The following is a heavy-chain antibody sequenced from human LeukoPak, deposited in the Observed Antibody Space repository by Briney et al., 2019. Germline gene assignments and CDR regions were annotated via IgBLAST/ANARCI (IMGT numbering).Heavy chain of an antibody. CDR1: GFTFTSYA. J-gene: IGHJ4*02. V-gene: IGHV3-23*01. Sequence: GGSLRLSCAASGFTFTSYAMSWVRQAPGEGLEWVSAISAGGGTTYYLDSVKGRFTISRDKSTSTLYLQMNSLRVEDTALYYCAKGRDGGSTTRPKGFDYWGQGTPVTVSS. CDR2: ISAGGGTT. D-gene: IGHD1-14*01. CDR3: AKGRDGGSTTRPKGFDY.